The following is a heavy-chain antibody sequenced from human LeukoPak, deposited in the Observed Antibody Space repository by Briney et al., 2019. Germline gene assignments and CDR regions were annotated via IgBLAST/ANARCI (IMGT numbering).Heavy chain of an antibody. Sequence: GGSLRLSCAASGFTFSSYSMNWVRQAPGKGLEWVSYISSSSSTIYYADSVKGRFTISRDNAKNSLYLQMNSLRAEDTAVYYCARSAPGWRLDYWGQGTLVTASS. CDR2: ISSSSSTI. J-gene: IGHJ4*02. V-gene: IGHV3-48*04. D-gene: IGHD6-19*01. CDR3: ARSAPGWRLDY. CDR1: GFTFSSYS.